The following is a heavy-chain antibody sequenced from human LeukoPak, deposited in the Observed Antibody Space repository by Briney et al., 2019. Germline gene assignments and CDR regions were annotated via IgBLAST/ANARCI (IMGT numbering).Heavy chain of an antibody. J-gene: IGHJ4*02. CDR1: GFNFNFYS. D-gene: IGHD3-9*01. Sequence: PGGSLRLSCADSGFNFNFYSMNWVRQAPGKGLVWVARIRPEGTTTAYADSVKGRFTISRDNAKNTLFLQMNSLSAEDTAVYYCARDLDWILFDYWGQGTLVTVSS. CDR3: ARDLDWILFDY. CDR2: IRPEGTTT. V-gene: IGHV3-74*03.